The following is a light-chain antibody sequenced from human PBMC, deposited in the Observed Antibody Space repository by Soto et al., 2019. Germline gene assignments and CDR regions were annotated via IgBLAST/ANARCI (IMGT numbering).Light chain of an antibody. J-gene: IGKJ5*01. V-gene: IGKV3-15*01. CDR2: YAS. CDR3: QQYDDWPIT. Sequence: EIVMTQSPAALSVSPGERATLSCRASQSISNNLAWYQHRPGQAPRLLIYYASTRASGIPARFSGSGFRTEFSLTISSLQSEDFAVYFCQQYDDWPITFGQGTRLENK. CDR1: QSISNN.